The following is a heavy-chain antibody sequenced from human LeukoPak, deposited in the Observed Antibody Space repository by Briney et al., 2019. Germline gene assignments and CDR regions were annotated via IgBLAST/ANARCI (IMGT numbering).Heavy chain of an antibody. CDR3: ARGPLDWNDRSHYYYYGMDV. V-gene: IGHV6-1*01. Sequence: SQTLSLTCAISGDSVSSNSAAWNWIRQSPSRGLEWLGRTYYRSKWYNDYAVSVKSRITINPNTSKSQFSLQLNSVTPEDTAVYYCARGPLDWNDRSHYYYYGMDVWGQGTTVTVSS. D-gene: IGHD1-1*01. J-gene: IGHJ6*02. CDR1: GDSVSSNSAA. CDR2: TYYRSKWYN.